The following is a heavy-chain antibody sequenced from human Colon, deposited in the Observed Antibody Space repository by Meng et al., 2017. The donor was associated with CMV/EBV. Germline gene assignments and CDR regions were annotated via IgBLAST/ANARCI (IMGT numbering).Heavy chain of an antibody. D-gene: IGHD2-15*01. CDR2: ISGYNMKT. J-gene: IGHJ4*02. CDR1: LNRYV. V-gene: IGHV1-18*01. Sequence: LNRYVISWLRQAPGQGLEWMGWISGYNMKTNYEQKFQGRVTMTIDPSTSTGYMELRSLRYDDTAAYYCARDLECTENCCYEDKFDYWGQGTLVTVSS. CDR3: ARDLECTENCCYEDKFDY.